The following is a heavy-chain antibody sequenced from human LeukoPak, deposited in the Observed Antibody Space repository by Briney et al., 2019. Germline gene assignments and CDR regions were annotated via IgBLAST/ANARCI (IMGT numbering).Heavy chain of an antibody. Sequence: GGSLRLSCAASGFTSSSYAMSWVRQAPGKGLEWVSAISGRGGSTYYADSVKGRFTISRDNSKNTLYLQMNSLGAEATVVYYCAKDRWLLRPGDAFDIWGQGTMVTVSS. V-gene: IGHV3-23*01. CDR1: GFTSSSYA. CDR3: AKDRWLLRPGDAFDI. D-gene: IGHD3-22*01. J-gene: IGHJ3*02. CDR2: ISGRGGST.